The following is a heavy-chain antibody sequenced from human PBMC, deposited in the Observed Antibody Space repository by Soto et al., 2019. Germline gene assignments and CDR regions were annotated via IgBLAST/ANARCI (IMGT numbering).Heavy chain of an antibody. D-gene: IGHD6-6*01. CDR2: ISGSGGST. J-gene: IGHJ1*01. V-gene: IGHV3-23*01. Sequence: GGSLRLSCAASGFTFSSYAMSWVRQAPGKGLEWVSAISGSGGSTYYADSVKGQFTISRDNSKNTLYLQMNSLRAEDTAVYYCAKDLKARPHLFAEYFQHWGQGTLVTVSS. CDR3: AKDLKARPHLFAEYFQH. CDR1: GFTFSSYA.